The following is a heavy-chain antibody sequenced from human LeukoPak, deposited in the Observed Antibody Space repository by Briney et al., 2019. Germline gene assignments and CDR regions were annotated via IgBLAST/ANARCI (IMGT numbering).Heavy chain of an antibody. CDR1: GFTFSSYA. CDR2: ISGSGGST. Sequence: GGSLRLSCAASGFTFSSYAMSWVRQAPGKGLEWVSAISGSGGSTYYADSVKGRFTISRDNSKNTLYLQMNSLRAEDTAVYYCAKFEVDFWSGHTYFDYWGHGTLVTVSS. D-gene: IGHD3-3*01. J-gene: IGHJ4*01. V-gene: IGHV3-23*01. CDR3: AKFEVDFWSGHTYFDY.